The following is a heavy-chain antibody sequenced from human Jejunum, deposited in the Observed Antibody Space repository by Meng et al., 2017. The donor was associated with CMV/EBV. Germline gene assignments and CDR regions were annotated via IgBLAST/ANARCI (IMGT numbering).Heavy chain of an antibody. Sequence: CAASGFTFSRSWMSWVRQAPGKGLEWVANINEDGSDEYYVDSMKGRFTISRDNAKTSLYLQMNSLRAEDTAVYYCARGSGFLIDAWGQGTLVTVSS. D-gene: IGHD3-3*01. CDR2: INEDGSDE. V-gene: IGHV3-7*01. CDR1: GFTFSRSW. J-gene: IGHJ5*02. CDR3: ARGSGFLIDA.